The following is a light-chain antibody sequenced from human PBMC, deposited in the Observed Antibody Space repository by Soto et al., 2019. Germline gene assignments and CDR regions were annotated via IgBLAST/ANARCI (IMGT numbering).Light chain of an antibody. V-gene: IGKV1-13*02. CDR1: QGISSA. CDR2: DAS. CDR3: QQFNSYPFT. Sequence: AIQLTQSRSSLSASVGDRVTITCRASQGISSALAWYQQKPGKAPKLLIYDASSLESGVPSRFSGSGSGTDFTLTISSLQPEDFATYYCQQFNSYPFTFGQGTRLEIK. J-gene: IGKJ5*01.